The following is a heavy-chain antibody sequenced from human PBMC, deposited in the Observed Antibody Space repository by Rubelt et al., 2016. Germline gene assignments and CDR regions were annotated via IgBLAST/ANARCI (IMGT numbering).Heavy chain of an antibody. CDR1: GYTFTSYG. D-gene: IGHD3-9*01. V-gene: IGHV1-18*01. CDR2: ISAYNGNT. J-gene: IGHJ4*02. Sequence: QVQLVQSGAEVKKPGASVKVSCKASGYTFTSYGISWVRQAPGQGLEWMGWISAYNGNTNYAQKLQGRVTMTTDTSTSTACVGLRSLGSDETAVYYCARDLVPKLYFDWLLILDYWGQGTLVTVSS. CDR3: ARDLVPKLYFDWLLILDY.